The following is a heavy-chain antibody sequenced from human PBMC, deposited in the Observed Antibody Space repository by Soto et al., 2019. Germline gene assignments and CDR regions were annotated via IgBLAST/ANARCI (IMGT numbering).Heavy chain of an antibody. V-gene: IGHV3-66*01. J-gene: IGHJ6*02. D-gene: IGHD4-17*01. CDR2: IYAGGRT. Sequence: VHLVESGGALVQPGGSLRLSCAASGFTVSSNYMNWVRQAPGKGLEWVSVIYAGGRTYYADSVKGRFTISRDSSKNTLYLQMNNLRAEDTAVYYCARDPDYGNYRVSYGMDVWGQGTTVTVSS. CDR3: ARDPDYGNYRVSYGMDV. CDR1: GFTVSSNY.